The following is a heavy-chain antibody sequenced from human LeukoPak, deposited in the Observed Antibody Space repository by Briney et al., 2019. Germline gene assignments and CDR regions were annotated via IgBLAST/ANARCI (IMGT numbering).Heavy chain of an antibody. CDR3: ARSSLAVYFDY. CDR2: IFTRGAT. V-gene: IGHV4-61*09. Sequence: SETLSLTCTVSGGSISSGSYYWNWIRQPAGKGLEWLGHIFTRGATNYNASLASRFTISLDTAENQFSLHLSSVTAADTAMYFCARSSLAVYFDYWGQGTLVTASS. J-gene: IGHJ4*02. CDR1: GGSISSGSYY.